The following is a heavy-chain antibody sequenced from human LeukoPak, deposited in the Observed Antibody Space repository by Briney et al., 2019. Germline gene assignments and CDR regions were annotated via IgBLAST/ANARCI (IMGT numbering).Heavy chain of an antibody. J-gene: IGHJ4*02. Sequence: GGSLRLSCAASGFTFSSYSMNWVRQAPGKGLEWVSYISSSSSTIYYADSVKGRFTISRDNAKNSLYLQMNSLRAEDTAVYYCARDLWFGRGGFDYWGQGTLVTVSS. CDR2: ISSSSSTI. V-gene: IGHV3-48*04. CDR1: GFTFSSYS. D-gene: IGHD3-10*01. CDR3: ARDLWFGRGGFDY.